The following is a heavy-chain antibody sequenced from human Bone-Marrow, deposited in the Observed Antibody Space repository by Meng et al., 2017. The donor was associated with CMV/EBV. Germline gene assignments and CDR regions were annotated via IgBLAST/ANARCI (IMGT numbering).Heavy chain of an antibody. Sequence: GESLKISCAACGFTFSSYSMNWVRQAPGKGLEWVSSISSSSSYIYYADSVKGRFTISRDNAKNSLYLQMNSLRAEDTAVYYCAREVAAAGDYWGQGTLVTVSS. V-gene: IGHV3-21*01. CDR2: ISSSSSYI. CDR3: AREVAAAGDY. D-gene: IGHD6-13*01. CDR1: GFTFSSYS. J-gene: IGHJ4*02.